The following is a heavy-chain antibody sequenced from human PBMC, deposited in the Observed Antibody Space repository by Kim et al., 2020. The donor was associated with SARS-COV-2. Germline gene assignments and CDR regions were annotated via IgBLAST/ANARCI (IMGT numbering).Heavy chain of an antibody. CDR1: GDSVSSNSAA. Sequence: SQTLSLTCAISGDSVSSNSAAWNWIRQSPSRGLEWLGRTYYRSKWYNDYAVSVKSRITINPDTSKNQFSLQLNSVTPEDTAVYYCAREFLGYCSGGSCYEAFDYWGQGTLVTVSS. D-gene: IGHD2-15*01. CDR3: AREFLGYCSGGSCYEAFDY. CDR2: TYYRSKWYN. V-gene: IGHV6-1*01. J-gene: IGHJ4*02.